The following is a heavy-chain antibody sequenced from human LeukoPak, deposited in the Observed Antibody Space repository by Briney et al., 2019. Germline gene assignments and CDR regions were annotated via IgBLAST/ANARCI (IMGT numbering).Heavy chain of an antibody. CDR1: GFTFSSYG. Sequence: GRSLRLSCAASGFTFSSYGTHWVRQAPGKGLEWVAVIWYDGSNEYYADSVKGRFTISRDNSRNTVYLQMNSLRAEDTAMYYCAGNFDMWGPGTMLIVSS. V-gene: IGHV3-33*01. J-gene: IGHJ3*02. CDR2: IWYDGSNE. CDR3: AGNFDM.